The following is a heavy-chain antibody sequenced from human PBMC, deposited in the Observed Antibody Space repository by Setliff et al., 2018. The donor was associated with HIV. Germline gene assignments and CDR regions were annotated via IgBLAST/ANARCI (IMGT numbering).Heavy chain of an antibody. D-gene: IGHD7-27*01. CDR2: INQDGREK. CDR1: GFTSGFTFTNYW. CDR3: ARVTVDWGFGNAFDI. Sequence: GGSLRLSCAASGFTSGFTFTNYWMSWVRQAPGKGLEWVANINQDGREKYYVDSVKGRFTISRDNAKDSLYLQMNSLRGEDTAVYYCARVTVDWGFGNAFDIWGQGTMVTVSS. J-gene: IGHJ3*02. V-gene: IGHV3-7*01.